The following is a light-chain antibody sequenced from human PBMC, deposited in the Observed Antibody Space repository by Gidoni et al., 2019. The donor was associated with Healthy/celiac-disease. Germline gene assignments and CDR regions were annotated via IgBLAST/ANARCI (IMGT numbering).Light chain of an antibody. Sequence: EIVLTQSPATLSLSPGERATLSCRASQSVSSYLAWYQQKPGKAPRLLIYDASHRATGIPARFSGSGSGTDFTLTIRSLEPEDFAVYYCQQRSHWPPITFGQGTRLEIK. J-gene: IGKJ5*01. V-gene: IGKV3-11*01. CDR3: QQRSHWPPIT. CDR2: DAS. CDR1: QSVSSY.